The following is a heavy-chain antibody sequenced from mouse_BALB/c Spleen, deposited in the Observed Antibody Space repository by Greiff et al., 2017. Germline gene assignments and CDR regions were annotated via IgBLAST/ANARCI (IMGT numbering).Heavy chain of an antibody. J-gene: IGHJ2*01. V-gene: IGHV14-3*02. D-gene: IGHD1-1*01. CDR3: ALHYYGSSYYFDY. CDR1: GFNIKDTY. Sequence: EVKLMESGAELVKPGASVKLSCTASGFNIKDTYMHWVKQRPEQGLEWIGRIDPANGNTKYDPKFQGKATITADTSSNTAYLQLSSLTSEDTAVYYCALHYYGSSYYFDYWGQGTTLTVSS. CDR2: IDPANGNT.